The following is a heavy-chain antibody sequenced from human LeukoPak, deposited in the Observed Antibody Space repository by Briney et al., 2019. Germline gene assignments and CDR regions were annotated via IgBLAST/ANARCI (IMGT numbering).Heavy chain of an antibody. V-gene: IGHV4-34*01. Sequence: SETLSLTCAVYGGSFSGYYWNWIRQPPGKGLEWIGEINHRGSTNYNPSLKSRVTISVDTSKNQFSLKLSSVTAADTAVYYCASSEYDFWSGYHDYWGQGTLVTVSS. D-gene: IGHD3-3*01. CDR3: ASSEYDFWSGYHDY. CDR1: GGSFSGYY. J-gene: IGHJ4*02. CDR2: INHRGST.